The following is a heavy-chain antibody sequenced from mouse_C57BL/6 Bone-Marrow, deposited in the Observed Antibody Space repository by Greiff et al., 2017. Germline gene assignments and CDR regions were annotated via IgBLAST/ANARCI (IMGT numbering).Heavy chain of an antibody. CDR3: ARVGLYLFNY. J-gene: IGHJ2*01. Sequence: QVQLQQSGAELARPGASVKLSCKASGYTFTSYGISWVKQRTGQGLEWIGEIFPRSGNTYYNEKFKGKATLTADISSSTAYMGLRSLTSEDSAVYFCARVGLYLFNYWGQVTTRTVSS. CDR1: GYTFTSYG. V-gene: IGHV1-81*01. CDR2: IFPRSGNT. D-gene: IGHD5-5*01.